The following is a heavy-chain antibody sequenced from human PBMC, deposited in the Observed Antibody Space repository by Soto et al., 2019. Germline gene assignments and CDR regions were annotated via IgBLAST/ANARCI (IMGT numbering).Heavy chain of an antibody. D-gene: IGHD6-13*01. Sequence: GASVKVSCKASGGTFSSYAISWVRQAPGQGLEWMGGIIPIFGTANYAQKFQGRVTITADESTSTAYMELSSLRSEDTAVYYCARDLSIAAAGTHYYGMDVWGQGTTLPVSS. CDR2: IIPIFGTA. CDR3: ARDLSIAAAGTHYYGMDV. CDR1: GGTFSSYA. V-gene: IGHV1-69*13. J-gene: IGHJ6*02.